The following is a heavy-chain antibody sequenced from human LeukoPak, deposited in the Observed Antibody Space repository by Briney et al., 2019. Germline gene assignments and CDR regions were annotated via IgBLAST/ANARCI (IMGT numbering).Heavy chain of an antibody. CDR2: IRYDGSNK. CDR3: AKDIGRSYGSGSYYSFDY. J-gene: IGHJ4*02. D-gene: IGHD3-10*01. CDR1: GFTFSSYG. Sequence: PGGSLRLSCAASGFTFSSYGMHWVRQAPGKGLEWVAFIRYDGSNKYYADSVKGRFTISRDNSKNTLYLQMNSLRAEDTAVYYCAKDIGRSYGSGSYYSFDYWGQGTLVTVSS. V-gene: IGHV3-30*02.